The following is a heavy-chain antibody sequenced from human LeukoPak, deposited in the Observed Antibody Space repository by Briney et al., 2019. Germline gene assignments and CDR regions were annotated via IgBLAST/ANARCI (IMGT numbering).Heavy chain of an antibody. CDR1: GFTFDDYA. J-gene: IGHJ6*03. V-gene: IGHV3-9*01. D-gene: IGHD3-10*01. Sequence: GRSLRLSCAASGFTFDDYAMHWVRQAPGKGLEWVSGISWNSGSIGYADSVKGRFTISRDNAKNSLYLQMNSLRAEDTALYYCAKYGVAVVRGVIITPRFYYYYMDVWGPGTTVTVSS. CDR2: ISWNSGSI. CDR3: AKYGVAVVRGVIITPRFYYYYMDV.